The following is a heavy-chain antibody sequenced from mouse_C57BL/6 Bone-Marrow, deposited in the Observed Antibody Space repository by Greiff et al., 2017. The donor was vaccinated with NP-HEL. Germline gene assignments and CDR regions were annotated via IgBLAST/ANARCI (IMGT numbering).Heavy chain of an antibody. J-gene: IGHJ2*01. D-gene: IGHD2-3*01. CDR2: ISYDGSN. CDR1: GYSITSGYY. CDR3: AREYDGYYLYYFDY. V-gene: IGHV3-6*01. Sequence: EVQLVESGPGLVKPSQSLSLTCSVTGYSITSGYYWNWIRQFPGNKLEWMGYISYDGSNNYKPSLKNRISITRDTSKNQFFLKLNSVTTEDTATYYCAREYDGYYLYYFDYWGQGTTLTVSS.